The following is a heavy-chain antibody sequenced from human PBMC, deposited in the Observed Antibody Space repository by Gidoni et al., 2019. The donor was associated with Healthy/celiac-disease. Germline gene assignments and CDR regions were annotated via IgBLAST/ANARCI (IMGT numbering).Heavy chain of an antibody. CDR1: GFSLSTSGVG. D-gene: IGHD3-9*01. CDR2: IYWDDDK. J-gene: IGHJ6*02. V-gene: IGHV2-5*02. CDR3: AHTWGEWVLRYFDWSFYGMDV. Sequence: QITLKESGPTLVKPTQTLTLTCTFSGFSLSTSGVGVGWIRQPPGKALEWLALIYWDDDKRYSPSLKSRLTITKDTSKNQVVLTMTNMDPVDTATYYCAHTWGEWVLRYFDWSFYGMDVWGQGTTVTVSS.